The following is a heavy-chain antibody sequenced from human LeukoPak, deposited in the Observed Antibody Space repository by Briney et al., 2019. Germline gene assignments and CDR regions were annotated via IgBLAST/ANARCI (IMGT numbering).Heavy chain of an antibody. V-gene: IGHV3-30*02. CDR3: AKESRGYDLWGGYDYFDY. J-gene: IGHJ4*02. CDR1: GFTFSSYG. Sequence: HPGGSLRLSCAASGFTFSSYGMHWVRQAPGKGLEWVAFIRYDGSNKYYADSVKGRFTISRDNSKNTLYLQMNSLRAEDTAVYYCAKESRGYDLWGGYDYFDYWGQGTLVTVSS. D-gene: IGHD5-12*01. CDR2: IRYDGSNK.